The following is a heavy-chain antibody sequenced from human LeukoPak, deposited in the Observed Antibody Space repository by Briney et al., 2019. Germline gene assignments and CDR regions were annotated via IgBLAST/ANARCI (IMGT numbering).Heavy chain of an antibody. D-gene: IGHD6-13*01. Sequence: PGGSLRLSCAASGFTFSSYSMNWVRQAPGKGLEWVSYISSSSSTIYYADSVKGRFTISRDNAKNSLYLQMNSLRAEDTAVYYCARDFSSSWYTVSHDYWGQGTLVTVSS. CDR1: GFTFSSYS. CDR2: ISSSSSTI. V-gene: IGHV3-48*01. J-gene: IGHJ4*02. CDR3: ARDFSSSWYTVSHDY.